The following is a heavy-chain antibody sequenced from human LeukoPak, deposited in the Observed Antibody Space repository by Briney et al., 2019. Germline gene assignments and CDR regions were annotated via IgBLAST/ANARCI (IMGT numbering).Heavy chain of an antibody. CDR2: IYYSGST. D-gene: IGHD3-3*01. Sequence: SETLSLTCTVSGGSISSYYWSWIRQPPGKGLEWIGYIYYSGSTNYNPSLKSRVTISVDTSKNQFSLKLSSVTAADTAVYYCARGDYDFWSGYPNSLAFDYWGQGTLVTVSS. CDR3: ARGDYDFWSGYPNSLAFDY. V-gene: IGHV4-59*12. CDR1: GGSISSYY. J-gene: IGHJ4*02.